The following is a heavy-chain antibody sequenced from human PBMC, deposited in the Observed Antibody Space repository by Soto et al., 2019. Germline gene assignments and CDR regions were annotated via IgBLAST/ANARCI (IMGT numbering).Heavy chain of an antibody. CDR1: GFSLSTSGMC. CDR2: IDWDNDK. V-gene: IGHV2-70*11. CDR3: ARPQHCSSTSPFDY. D-gene: IGHD2-2*01. J-gene: IGHJ4*02. Sequence: GSGPNAGEPTQTLTLTCTFSGFSLSTSGMCVSWIRQPPGKALEWLARIDWDNDKYYSTSLKTRLTISKDTSKNQVVLTMTNMDPVDTATYYCARPQHCSSTSPFDYWGQGTLVTVSS.